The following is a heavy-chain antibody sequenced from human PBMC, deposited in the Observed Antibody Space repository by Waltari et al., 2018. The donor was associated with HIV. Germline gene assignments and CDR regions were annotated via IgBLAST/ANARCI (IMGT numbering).Heavy chain of an antibody. CDR3: ARDQRSMASFDY. CDR2: IKQDGSER. V-gene: IGHV3-7*01. CDR1: GFTFRNFW. Sequence: EVQLVESGGGLVQPGGSLGLCCAASGFTFRNFWMTWVRQTPGKGLEWVANIKQDGSERYYVDSVKGRFTISRDNAKNSLYLQMNSLTAEDTAVYYCARDQRSMASFDYWGQGTLVTVSS. D-gene: IGHD3-10*01. J-gene: IGHJ4*02.